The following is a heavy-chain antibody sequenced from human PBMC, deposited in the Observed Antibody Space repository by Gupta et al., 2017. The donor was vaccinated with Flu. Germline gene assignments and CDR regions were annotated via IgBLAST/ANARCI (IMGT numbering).Heavy chain of an antibody. CDR2: SSSSSSYI. Sequence: EVQLVESGGGLVKPGGSLRLSCAASGFTFSSYSMNWVRQAPGKGLEWVSSSSSSSSYIYYADAVKGRFTISRDNAKNSLYLQMNSLRAEDTAVYYCARDLSRAVAGDFAYWGQGTLVTVSS. CDR3: ARDLSRAVAGDFAY. CDR1: GFTFSSYS. D-gene: IGHD6-19*01. J-gene: IGHJ4*02. V-gene: IGHV3-21*01.